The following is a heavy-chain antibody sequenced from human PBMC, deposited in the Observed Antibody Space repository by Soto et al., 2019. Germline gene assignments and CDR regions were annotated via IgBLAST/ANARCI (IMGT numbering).Heavy chain of an antibody. V-gene: IGHV4-59*01. D-gene: IGHD5-12*01. CDR3: ARGGEYSGYDLGAFDI. CDR2: IYYSGST. J-gene: IGHJ3*02. CDR1: GGSISSYY. Sequence: SETLSLTCTVSGGSISSYYWSWIRQPPWKGLEWIGYIYYSGSTNYNPSLKSRVTISVDTSKNQFSLKLSSVTAADTAVYYCARGGEYSGYDLGAFDIWGQGTMVTVSS.